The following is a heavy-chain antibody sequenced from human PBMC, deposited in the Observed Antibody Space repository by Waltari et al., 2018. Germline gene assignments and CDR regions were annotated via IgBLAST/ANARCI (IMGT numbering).Heavy chain of an antibody. Sequence: QVQLQQWGAGLLKPSETLSLTCAVYGGSFSGYYWSWIRQPPGKGLEWIGEINHSGSTNYNPSLKSRVTISVDTSKNQFSLKLSSVTAADTAVYYCARAGKDQWLVRNHRYYFDYWGQGTQVTVSS. CDR1: GGSFSGYY. J-gene: IGHJ4*02. D-gene: IGHD6-19*01. CDR3: ARAGKDQWLVRNHRYYFDY. CDR2: INHSGST. V-gene: IGHV4-34*01.